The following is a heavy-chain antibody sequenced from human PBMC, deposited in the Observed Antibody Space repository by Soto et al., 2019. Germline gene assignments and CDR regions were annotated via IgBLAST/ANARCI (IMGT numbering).Heavy chain of an antibody. CDR2: IDPSDSQT. J-gene: IGHJ4*02. CDR1: GYSFAGYW. Sequence: GESLKISCKGSGYSFAGYWITWVRQKPGKGLEWMGRIDPSDSQTYYSPSFRGHATISATKSITTVFLQWSSLRASDTAMYYCARQIYDSDTGPNFQYYFDSWGQGTPVPSPQ. CDR3: ARQIYDSDTGPNFQYYFDS. V-gene: IGHV5-10-1*01. D-gene: IGHD3-22*01.